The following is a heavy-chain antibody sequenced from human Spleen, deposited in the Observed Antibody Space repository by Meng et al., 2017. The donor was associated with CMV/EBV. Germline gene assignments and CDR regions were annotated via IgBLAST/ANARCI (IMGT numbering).Heavy chain of an antibody. J-gene: IGHJ5*02. CDR3: ARPPRRGNWFDP. CDR2: IYYSGST. CDR1: GASISSSRYY. V-gene: IGHV4-39*01. Sequence: SETLSLTCTVSGASISSSRYYWGWIRQPPGKGLEWIGSIYYSGSTYYNPSLKSRVTISVDTSKNQFSLKLSSVTSEDTAVYYSARPPRRGNWFDPWGQGNLVTVSS. D-gene: IGHD3-10*01.